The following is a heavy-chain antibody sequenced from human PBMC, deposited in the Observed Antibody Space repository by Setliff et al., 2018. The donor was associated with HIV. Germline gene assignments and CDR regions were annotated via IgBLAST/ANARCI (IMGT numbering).Heavy chain of an antibody. CDR2: IFPSGTT. CDR3: ARLSDISSGWYGSFDF. J-gene: IGHJ4*01. D-gene: IGHD6-19*01. CDR1: GDSMRNYY. V-gene: IGHV4-4*07. Sequence: SETLSLTCTVSGDSMRNYYWSWLRQPAGKGLEWIGRIFPSGTTDYNPSLKSRVTMSVDTSKNQFSLKLTSVTAADTAVYYCARLSDISSGWYGSFDFWGQGTLVTVSS.